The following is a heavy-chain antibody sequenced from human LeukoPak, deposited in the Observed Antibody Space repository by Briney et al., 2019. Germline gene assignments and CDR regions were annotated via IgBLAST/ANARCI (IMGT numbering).Heavy chain of an antibody. V-gene: IGHV4-34*01. CDR2: INHSGST. CDR3: ARVNIVDPIAARPGWFDP. CDR1: GGSFSGYY. J-gene: IGHJ5*02. D-gene: IGHD6-6*01. Sequence: SETLSLTCAVYGGSFSGYYWSWIRQPPGKGLEWIGEINHSGSTNYNPSLKSRVTISVDTSKNQFSLKLSSVTAADTAVYYCARVNIVDPIAARPGWFDPWGQGTLVTVSS.